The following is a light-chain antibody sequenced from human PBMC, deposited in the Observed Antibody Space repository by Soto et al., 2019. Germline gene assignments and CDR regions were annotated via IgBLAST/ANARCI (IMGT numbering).Light chain of an antibody. Sequence: DIVLTQSPATLSLSPGERATLSCRASQSVRTYLAWYQQKPGQAPRLLIYDASNRSIGVPARFTGSGSGTDCTLTIISLEPEDLAVYYCQERSVWPLCTFGQGIRVEIK. CDR1: QSVRTY. CDR2: DAS. J-gene: IGKJ2*02. V-gene: IGKV3-11*01. CDR3: QERSVWPLCT.